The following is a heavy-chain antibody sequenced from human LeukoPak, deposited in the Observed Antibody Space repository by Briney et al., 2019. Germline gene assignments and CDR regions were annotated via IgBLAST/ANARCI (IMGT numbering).Heavy chain of an antibody. D-gene: IGHD3-3*01. Sequence: GGSLRLSCAASGFTFSSYWMHWVRQAPGKGLVWVSRINSDGSSTSYADSVKGRFTISRDNAKNTLYLQMNSLRAEDTAVYYCARGSYYDFWSGYSCGMDVWGQGTTVTASS. CDR1: GFTFSSYW. CDR3: ARGSYYDFWSGYSCGMDV. CDR2: INSDGSST. V-gene: IGHV3-74*01. J-gene: IGHJ6*02.